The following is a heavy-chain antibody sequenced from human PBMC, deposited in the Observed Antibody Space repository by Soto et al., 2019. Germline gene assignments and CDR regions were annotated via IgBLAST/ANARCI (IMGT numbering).Heavy chain of an antibody. CDR1: GFTFSSYA. D-gene: IGHD4-17*01. Sequence: EVQLLESGGGLVQPGGSLRLSCAASGFTFSSYAMSWVRQAPGKGLEWVSAISGSGGSTYYADSVKGRFTISRDNSKNTLYLKMNSLRAEDTAVYYCAKVKWEYGDTNWFDPWGQGTLVTVSS. CDR3: AKVKWEYGDTNWFDP. J-gene: IGHJ5*02. CDR2: ISGSGGST. V-gene: IGHV3-23*01.